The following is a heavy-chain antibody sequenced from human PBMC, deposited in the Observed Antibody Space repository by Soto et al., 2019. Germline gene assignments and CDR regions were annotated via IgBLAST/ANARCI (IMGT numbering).Heavy chain of an antibody. Sequence: PGGPLRLSCAGSGFTFASYVMTWVRQAPGKGLEWVSSISATGGSTYYAGSVKGRFTISRDNSKNTLYLQMNSLRAEDTAIYYCANAEHPRRSIGFDYWGQGTLVTVSS. D-gene: IGHD3-16*02. CDR2: ISATGGST. V-gene: IGHV3-23*01. J-gene: IGHJ4*02. CDR3: ANAEHPRRSIGFDY. CDR1: GFTFASYV.